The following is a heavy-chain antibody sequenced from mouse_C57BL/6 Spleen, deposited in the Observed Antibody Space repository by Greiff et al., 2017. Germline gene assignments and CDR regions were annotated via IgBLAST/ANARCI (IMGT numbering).Heavy chain of an antibody. CDR3: ARGVYYYGSSLDY. Sequence: ESGPGLVKPSQSLSLTCSVTGYSITSGYYWNWIRQFPGNKLEWMGYISYDGSNNYNPSLKNRISITRDTSKNQFFLKLNSVTTEDTATYYCARGVYYYGSSLDYWGQGTTLTVSS. J-gene: IGHJ2*01. CDR1: GYSITSGYY. CDR2: ISYDGSN. V-gene: IGHV3-6*01. D-gene: IGHD1-1*01.